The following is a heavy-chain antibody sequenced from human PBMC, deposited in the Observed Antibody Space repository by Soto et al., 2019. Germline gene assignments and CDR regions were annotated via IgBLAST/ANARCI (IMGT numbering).Heavy chain of an antibody. CDR2: MNPNSGNT. CDR3: ATLGYCSSTSCYAAGYGNYYYYMDV. J-gene: IGHJ6*03. V-gene: IGHV1-8*01. Sequence: ASVKVSCKASGYTFTSYDINWVRQATGQGLEWMGWMNPNSGNTGYAQKFQGRVTMTRNTSISTAYVELSSLRSEDTAVYYCATLGYCSSTSCYAAGYGNYYYYMDVWGKGTTVTVSS. D-gene: IGHD2-2*01. CDR1: GYTFTSYD.